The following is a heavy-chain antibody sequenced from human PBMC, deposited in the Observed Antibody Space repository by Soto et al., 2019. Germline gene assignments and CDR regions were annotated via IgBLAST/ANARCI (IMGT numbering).Heavy chain of an antibody. V-gene: IGHV1-69*05. CDR1: GGTFSTSA. CDR3: ARDKDRQQLGGNYYYILDV. CDR2: IMPVFATP. D-gene: IGHD3-3*02. Sequence: QVQLMQSGAEVKKPGSSVKVSCKASGGTFSTSAISWVRQAPGEGLEWVGGIMPVFATPDYAQKFQGRVTXSXDXXTTTGYLDLTSLTTDDPAVYYCARDKDRQQLGGNYYYILDVWGQGTAITVSS. J-gene: IGHJ6*02.